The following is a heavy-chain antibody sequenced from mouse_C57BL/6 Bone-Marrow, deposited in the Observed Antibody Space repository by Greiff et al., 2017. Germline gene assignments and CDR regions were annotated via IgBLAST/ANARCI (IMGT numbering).Heavy chain of an antibody. V-gene: IGHV1-82*01. Sequence: VQLQQSGPELVKPGASVKISCKASGYAFSSSWMNWVKQRPGKGLEWIGRIYPGDGDTNYNGKFKGKATLTADKSSSTAYMQLSSLTSEDSAVYFCAREGKVGDYWGQGTTLTVSS. CDR1: GYAFSSSW. CDR3: AREGKVGDY. J-gene: IGHJ2*01. D-gene: IGHD3-3*01. CDR2: IYPGDGDT.